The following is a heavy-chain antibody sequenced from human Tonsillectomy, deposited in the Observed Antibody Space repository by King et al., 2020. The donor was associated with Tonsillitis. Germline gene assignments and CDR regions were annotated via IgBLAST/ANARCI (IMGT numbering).Heavy chain of an antibody. D-gene: IGHD1-26*01. CDR3: AGDWSGSCEFDY. Sequence: QLVQSGAEVKKPGASVKVSCKASGYTFTSYGISWVRQAPGQGLEGMGWISAYNGNTNYAQKLQGRVTMTTETSTSTAYMELRSQRSDDTAVYYCAGDWSGSCEFDYWGQGTLVTVSS. CDR2: ISAYNGNT. V-gene: IGHV1-18*01. CDR1: GYTFTSYG. J-gene: IGHJ4*02.